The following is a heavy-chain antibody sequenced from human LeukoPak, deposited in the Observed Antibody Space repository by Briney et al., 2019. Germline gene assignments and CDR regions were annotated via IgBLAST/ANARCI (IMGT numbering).Heavy chain of an antibody. CDR3: AKHPGVGATYYSDY. D-gene: IGHD1-26*01. J-gene: IGHJ4*02. V-gene: IGHV3-23*01. Sequence: GGSLRLSCEGSAFIFSGHWMNWVRQTPGKGLEWVSAISGSGGSTYYADSVKGRFTISRDNSKNTLYLQMNSLRAEDTAVYYCAKHPGVGATYYSDYWGQGTLVTVSS. CDR1: AFIFSGHW. CDR2: ISGSGGST.